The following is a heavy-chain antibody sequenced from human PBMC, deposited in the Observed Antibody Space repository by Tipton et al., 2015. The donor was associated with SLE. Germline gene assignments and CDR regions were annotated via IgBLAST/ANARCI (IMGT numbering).Heavy chain of an antibody. J-gene: IGHJ4*02. Sequence: SLRLSCAASGFTFSSYAMHWVRQAPGKGLEWVAVISDDGRNKYYADSVKGRFTISRDNSKNTLYLQMNSLRAEDTAVYYCARGGSGTSFDYWGQGTLVTVSS. CDR1: GFTFSSYA. D-gene: IGHD6-25*01. CDR2: ISDDGRNK. CDR3: ARGGSGTSFDY. V-gene: IGHV3-30*04.